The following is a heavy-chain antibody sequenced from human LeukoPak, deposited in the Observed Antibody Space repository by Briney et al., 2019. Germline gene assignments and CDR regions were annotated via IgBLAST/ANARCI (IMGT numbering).Heavy chain of an antibody. V-gene: IGHV1-69*05. D-gene: IGHD3-22*01. CDR1: GGTFSGYA. CDR2: IIPIFGTA. CDR3: ARGGSSTMIAGTD. Sequence: SVKVSCKASGGTFSGYAISWVRQAPGQGLEWMGGIIPIFGTANYAQKFQGRVTMTRDMSTSTVYMELSSLRSEDTAVYYCARGGSSTMIAGTDWGQGTLLTVSS. J-gene: IGHJ4*02.